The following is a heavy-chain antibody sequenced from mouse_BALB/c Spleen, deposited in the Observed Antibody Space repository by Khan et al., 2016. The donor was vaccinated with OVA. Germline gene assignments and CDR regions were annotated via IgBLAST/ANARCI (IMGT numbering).Heavy chain of an antibody. CDR1: GYSITSDYA. V-gene: IGHV3-2*02. CDR2: ISYSGNT. D-gene: IGHD1-1*01. Sequence: EVQLVESGPGLVKPSQSLSLTCTVTGYSITSDYAWNWIRQFPGNKLEWMGFISYSGNTNYNPSLKSRISITRDTSKNQFFLQLNSVTTEDTATYYGARVYGGDFDYWGKGTTLTVSS. CDR3: ARVYGGDFDY. J-gene: IGHJ2*01.